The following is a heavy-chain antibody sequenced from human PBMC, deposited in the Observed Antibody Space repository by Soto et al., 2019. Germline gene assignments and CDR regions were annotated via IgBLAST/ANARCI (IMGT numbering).Heavy chain of an antibody. CDR2: IFWDDDK. CDR3: AHRSASQLELWN. V-gene: IGHV2-5*02. CDR1: GFSLSTGGVG. D-gene: IGHD1-7*01. Sequence: QITLKESGPPLVKPTQTLTLTCTFSGFSLSTGGVGVGWIRQPPGKALEWLGFIFWDDDKRYSPSLKSRLTITKDTSKNQVVLTITNMDPVDTATYYCAHRSASQLELWNWGQGTLVTVSS. J-gene: IGHJ4*02.